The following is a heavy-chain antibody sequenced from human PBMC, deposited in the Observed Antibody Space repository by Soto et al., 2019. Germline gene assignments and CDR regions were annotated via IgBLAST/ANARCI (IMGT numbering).Heavy chain of an antibody. Sequence: GGSLRLSCAASGFTFSSYSMNWVRQAPGKGLEWVSYISSSSSTIYYADSVKGRFTISRDNAKNSLYLQMNSLRDEDTAVYYCARGDYYDSSGYYPNYYYGMDVWGQGTTVTVSS. D-gene: IGHD3-22*01. V-gene: IGHV3-48*02. CDR1: GFTFSSYS. CDR3: ARGDYYDSSGYYPNYYYGMDV. CDR2: ISSSSSTI. J-gene: IGHJ6*02.